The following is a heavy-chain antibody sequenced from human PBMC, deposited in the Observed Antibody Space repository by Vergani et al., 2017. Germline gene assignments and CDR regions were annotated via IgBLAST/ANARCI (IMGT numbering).Heavy chain of an antibody. Sequence: QVQLVESGGGVVQPGRSLRLSCAASGFTFSSHAMHWVRQAPGKGLEWVAVMSFDGRTKYHADSVKGRFTIFRDNSKNTLYLQMNSLRAEDTAVYYCTRDRPFRVLEYTQGYWGQGTLVTVSS. CDR2: MSFDGRTK. CDR1: GFTFSSHA. J-gene: IGHJ4*02. D-gene: IGHD3-3*01. CDR3: TRDRPFRVLEYTQGY. V-gene: IGHV3-30*04.